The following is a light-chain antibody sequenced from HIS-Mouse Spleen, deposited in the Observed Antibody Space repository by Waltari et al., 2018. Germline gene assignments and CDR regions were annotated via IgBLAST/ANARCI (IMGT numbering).Light chain of an antibody. V-gene: IGLV1-47*01. J-gene: IGLJ3*02. CDR3: AAWDDSLSGPV. Sequence: QSVLTQPPSASGTPGQRVTISYSGSSSNIGSNYVYWYQQLPGTAPKLLIYRNNQRPSGVPDRFSGSKSGTSASLAISGLRSEDEADYYCAAWDDSLSGPVFGRGTKLTVL. CDR1: SSNIGSNY. CDR2: RNN.